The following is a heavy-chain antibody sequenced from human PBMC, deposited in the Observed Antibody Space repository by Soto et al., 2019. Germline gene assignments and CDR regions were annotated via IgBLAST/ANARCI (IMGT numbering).Heavy chain of an antibody. CDR1: GYTFTSYY. V-gene: IGHV1-46*01. D-gene: IGHD3-16*01. CDR3: ARDSGGMATDYYYYGMDV. J-gene: IGHJ6*02. CDR2: INPSGGST. Sequence: GASVKVSCKASGYTFTSYYMHWVRQAPGQGLEGMGIINPSGGSTSYAQKFQGRVTMTRDTSTSTVYMELSSLRSEDTAVYYCARDSGGMATDYYYYGMDVWGQGTTVTVSS.